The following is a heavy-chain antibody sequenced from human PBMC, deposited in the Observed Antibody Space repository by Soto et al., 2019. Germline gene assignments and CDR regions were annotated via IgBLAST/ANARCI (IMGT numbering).Heavy chain of an antibody. J-gene: IGHJ4*02. CDR2: VTHSGTA. CDR1: GGSIDSGAFS. CDR3: ARIHCAQSSLDY. V-gene: IGHV4-30-2*01. D-gene: IGHD2-21*01. Sequence: PSETLSLTSAVSGGSIDSGAFSLSWIRQPPGKGLEWIGYVTHSGTAYSIPSLNGRLTLSVDSSQTQFSLKLTSVTAADSAFYYCARIHCAQSSLDYWGRGILVPVSS.